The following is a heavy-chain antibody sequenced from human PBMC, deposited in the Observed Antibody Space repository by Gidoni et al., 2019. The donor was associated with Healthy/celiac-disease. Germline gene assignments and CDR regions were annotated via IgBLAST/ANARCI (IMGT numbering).Heavy chain of an antibody. J-gene: IGHJ3*02. D-gene: IGHD4-17*01. V-gene: IGHV3-48*03. Sequence: EVQLVESGGGLVQPGGSLRLSCAASGFTFSSYEMNWVRQAPGKGLEWVSYISSSGSTIYYADSVKGRFTISRDNAKNSLYLQMNSLRAEDTAVYYCARGYYGVDAFDIWGQGTMVTVSS. CDR2: ISSSGSTI. CDR3: ARGYYGVDAFDI. CDR1: GFTFSSYE.